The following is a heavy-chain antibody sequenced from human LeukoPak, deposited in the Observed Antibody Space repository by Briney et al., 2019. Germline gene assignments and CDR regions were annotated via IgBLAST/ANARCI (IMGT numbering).Heavy chain of an antibody. V-gene: IGHV3-23*01. CDR1: GFTFSSYA. J-gene: IGHJ4*02. CDR3: AKDAGDYDYVWGSYCPFFDY. Sequence: GGPLRLSCAASGFTFSSYAMSWVRQAPGKGLEWVSAISGSGGSTYYADSVKGRFTISRDNSKNTLYLQMNSLRAEDTAVYYCAKDAGDYDYVWGSYCPFFDYWGQGTLVTVSS. CDR2: ISGSGGST. D-gene: IGHD3-16*01.